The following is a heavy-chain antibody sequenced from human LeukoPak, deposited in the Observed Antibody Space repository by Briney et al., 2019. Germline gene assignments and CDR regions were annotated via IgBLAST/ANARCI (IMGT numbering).Heavy chain of an antibody. Sequence: GGSLRLSCAASGFTFSSYEMNWVRQAPGKGLEWVSYISSSGSTIYYADSVKGRFTISRDNAKNSLYLQMNSLRAEDTALYYCAKCRPIWFGECPLDYWGQGTLVTVSS. CDR2: ISSSGSTI. CDR3: AKCRPIWFGECPLDY. D-gene: IGHD3-10*01. J-gene: IGHJ4*02. V-gene: IGHV3-48*03. CDR1: GFTFSSYE.